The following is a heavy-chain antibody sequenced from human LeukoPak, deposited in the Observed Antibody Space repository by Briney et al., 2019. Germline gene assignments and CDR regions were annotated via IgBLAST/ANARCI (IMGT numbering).Heavy chain of an antibody. V-gene: IGHV3-21*03. CDR3: TRDIDDVLTGDDAFDV. D-gene: IGHD3-9*01. Sequence: KPGGTLRLSCAGSGFTFSGYSLNWVRQAPGKGLERVSSITSSGSSMYYADSVKGRFTISRDNAESSVYLQMNSLRVDDTGLYYCTRDIDDVLTGDDAFDVWGQGTVVTVSS. J-gene: IGHJ3*01. CDR1: GFTFSGYS. CDR2: ITSSGSSM.